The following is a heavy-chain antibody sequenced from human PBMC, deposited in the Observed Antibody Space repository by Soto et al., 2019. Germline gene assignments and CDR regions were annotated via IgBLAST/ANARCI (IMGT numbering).Heavy chain of an antibody. CDR3: ARSAIVFPDYYYYGMDV. CDR1: GGSISSGDYY. J-gene: IGHJ6*02. CDR2: IYYSGST. D-gene: IGHD2-15*01. V-gene: IGHV4-30-4*01. Sequence: TLSLTCTVSGGSISSGDYYWSWVRQPPGKGLEWIGYIYYSGSTYYNPSLKSRVTISVDTSKNQCSLKLSSVTAADTAVYYCARSAIVFPDYYYYGMDVWGQGTTVSVS.